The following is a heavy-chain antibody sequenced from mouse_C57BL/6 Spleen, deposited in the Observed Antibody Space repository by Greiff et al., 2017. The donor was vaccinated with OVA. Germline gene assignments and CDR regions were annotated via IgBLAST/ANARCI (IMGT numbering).Heavy chain of an antibody. J-gene: IGHJ4*01. Sequence: VQWVESGPGLVQPSQSLSIPCTVSGFSLTSYGVHWVRQSPGKGLEWLGVLWSGGSTDYNAAFISRLSISKDNSKSQVFFKMNSLQADDTAIYYCARKGAGPYAMDYWGQGTSVTVSS. CDR1: GFSLTSYG. CDR3: ARKGAGPYAMDY. CDR2: LWSGGST. V-gene: IGHV2-2*01.